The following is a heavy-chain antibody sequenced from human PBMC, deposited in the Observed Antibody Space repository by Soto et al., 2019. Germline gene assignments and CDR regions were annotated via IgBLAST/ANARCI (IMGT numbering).Heavy chain of an antibody. D-gene: IGHD6-19*01. CDR2: IYYSGST. CDR1: GGSISSYY. Sequence: SETLSLTCTVSGGSISSYYWSWIRQPPGKGLEWIGYIYYSGSTNYNPSLKSRVTISVDTSKNQFSLKLSSVTAADTAVYYCARERAVAQWGMDVWGQGTTVTVS. V-gene: IGHV4-59*01. J-gene: IGHJ6*02. CDR3: ARERAVAQWGMDV.